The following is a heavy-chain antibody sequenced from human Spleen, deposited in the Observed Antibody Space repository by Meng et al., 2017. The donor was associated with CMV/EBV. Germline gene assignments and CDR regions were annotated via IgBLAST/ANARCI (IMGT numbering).Heavy chain of an antibody. D-gene: IGHD4-11*01. CDR1: GFTVISSY. J-gene: IGHJ4*02. CDR2: ISSSSRYI. CDR3: ARDQRMTTVTTIDY. Sequence: GESLKISCAASGFTVISSYMSWVRQAPGKGLEWVSSISSSSRYIHYADSVKGRFTISRDNAMNSLYLQMSSLRAEDTAVYYCARDQRMTTVTTIDYWGQGTLVTVSS. V-gene: IGHV3-21*01.